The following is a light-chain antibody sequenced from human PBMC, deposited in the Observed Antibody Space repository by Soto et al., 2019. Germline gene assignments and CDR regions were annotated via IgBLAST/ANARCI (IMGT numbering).Light chain of an antibody. CDR2: YDD. J-gene: IGLJ2*01. Sequence: QSVLTQPPSVSEAPRQRVTISCSGSSSNIGNNAVNWYQQLPGKDPHILISYDDLLPSGGSDRFSGSTTGTSASLAISGLQYEDEADDYCAAWDESLNGPVFGGGTKLTVL. CDR1: SSNIGNNA. V-gene: IGLV1-36*01. CDR3: AAWDESLNGPV.